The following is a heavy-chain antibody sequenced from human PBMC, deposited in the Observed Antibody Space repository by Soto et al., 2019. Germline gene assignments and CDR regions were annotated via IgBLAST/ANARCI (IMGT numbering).Heavy chain of an antibody. CDR2: IYYSGST. D-gene: IGHD3-9*01. J-gene: IGHJ4*02. CDR3: ARLDAAYDILTGYYYFDY. V-gene: IGHV4-59*08. Sequence: QVQLQESGPGLVKPSETLSLTCTVSGGSISSYYWSWIRQPPGKGLEWIGYIYYSGSTNYHPSLTSRVTISVDTSKNHFYLKLSSVTAADTGVYYCARLDAAYDILTGYYYFDYWGQGTLVTVSS. CDR1: GGSISSYY.